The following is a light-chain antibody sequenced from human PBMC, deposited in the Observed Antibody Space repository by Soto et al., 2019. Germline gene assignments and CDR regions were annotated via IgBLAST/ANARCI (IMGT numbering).Light chain of an antibody. CDR2: GAS. CDR1: QSVGSNS. V-gene: IGKV3-20*01. Sequence: EMVLTQSPGTLSLSPGEGATLSCRASQSVGSNSLAWYQQKPGQAPRLLIYGASGRATGIPDRFSASGSGTDFTLTINRLEPEDFAVYYCQQYGSSSWTFGQGTKVDIK. J-gene: IGKJ1*01. CDR3: QQYGSSSWT.